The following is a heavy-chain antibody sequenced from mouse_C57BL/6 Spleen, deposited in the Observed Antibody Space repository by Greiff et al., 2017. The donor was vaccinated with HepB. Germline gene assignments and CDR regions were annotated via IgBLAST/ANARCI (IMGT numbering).Heavy chain of an antibody. CDR1: GYAFSSSW. Sequence: QVQLKQSGPELVKPGASVKISCKASGYAFSSSWMNWVKQRPGKGLEWIGRIYPGDGDTNYNGKFKGKATLTADKSSSTAYMQLSSLTSEDSAVYFCARSENWYAMDYWGQGTSVTVSS. J-gene: IGHJ4*01. V-gene: IGHV1-82*01. D-gene: IGHD4-1*01. CDR2: IYPGDGDT. CDR3: ARSENWYAMDY.